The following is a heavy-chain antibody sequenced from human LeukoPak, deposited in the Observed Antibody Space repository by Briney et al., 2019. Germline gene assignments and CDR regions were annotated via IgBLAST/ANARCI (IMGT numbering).Heavy chain of an antibody. D-gene: IGHD1-26*01. J-gene: IGHJ4*02. V-gene: IGHV3-53*01. Sequence: GGSLRLSCAASGFTVSSNYMSWVRQAPGKGLEWVSVIYSGGSTYYADSVKGRFTISRDNSKNTLYLQMNSLRAEDTAVYYCARDNSPYSGSYFYFDYWGQGTLVTVSS. CDR2: IYSGGST. CDR3: ARDNSPYSGSYFYFDY. CDR1: GFTVSSNY.